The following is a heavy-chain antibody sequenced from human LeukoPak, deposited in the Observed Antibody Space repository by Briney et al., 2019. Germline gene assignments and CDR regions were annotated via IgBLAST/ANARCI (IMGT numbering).Heavy chain of an antibody. J-gene: IGHJ4*02. CDR1: GFSFNMFP. D-gene: IGHD7-27*01. CDR2: ISYDGNNK. V-gene: IGHV3-30*04. CDR3: ARGGNWGYFDY. Sequence: QPGGSLRLSCAASGFSFNMFPMHWVRQAPGKGLECVAVISYDGNNKYYADSVNGRFTISRDNSKNTLFLQMNSLRTEETAIYHCARGGNWGYFDYWGQGTLVTVSS.